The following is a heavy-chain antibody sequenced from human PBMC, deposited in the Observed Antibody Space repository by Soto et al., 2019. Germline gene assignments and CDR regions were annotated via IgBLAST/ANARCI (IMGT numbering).Heavy chain of an antibody. CDR3: AKANTVKSMYYGSGSYYFDY. CDR2: ISWNSGSI. D-gene: IGHD3-10*01. CDR1: GFTFDDYA. J-gene: IGHJ4*02. Sequence: GGSLRLSCAASGFTFDDYAMHWVRQAPGKGLEWVSGISWNSGSIGYADSVKGRFTISRDNAKNSLYLQMNSLRAEDTALYYCAKANTVKSMYYGSGSYYFDYWGQGTLVTVSS. V-gene: IGHV3-9*01.